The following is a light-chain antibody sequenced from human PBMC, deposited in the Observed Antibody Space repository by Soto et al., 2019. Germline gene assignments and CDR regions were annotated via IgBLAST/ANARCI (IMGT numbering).Light chain of an antibody. CDR2: SAS. CDR1: QSVGSN. Sequence: EIVMTQSPAALSVSPGERAALSCRASQSVGSNLAWCQQKPGQAPRLLIHSASTRATGIPARFSGSGSGTEFTLTISSLQSEDFAVYYCQQYNNWPLTFDPGTKVDV. J-gene: IGKJ3*01. CDR3: QQYNNWPLT. V-gene: IGKV3-15*01.